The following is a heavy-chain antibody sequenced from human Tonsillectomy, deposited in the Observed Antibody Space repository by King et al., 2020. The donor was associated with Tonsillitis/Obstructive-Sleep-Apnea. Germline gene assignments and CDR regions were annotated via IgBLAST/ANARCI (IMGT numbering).Heavy chain of an antibody. J-gene: IGHJ4*02. CDR2: MYYSGST. D-gene: IGHD6-13*01. Sequence: VQLQESGPGLVKPSETLSLTCTVSGGSISISSYYWGWIRQPPGKGLEWIGSMYYSGSTYYNPSLKSRVTISVDTSKNQFSLKLSSVTAADTAVYYCASLVDSNNWRDFDYWGQGTLVTVSS. V-gene: IGHV4-39*01. CDR3: ASLVDSNNWRDFDY. CDR1: GGSISISSYY.